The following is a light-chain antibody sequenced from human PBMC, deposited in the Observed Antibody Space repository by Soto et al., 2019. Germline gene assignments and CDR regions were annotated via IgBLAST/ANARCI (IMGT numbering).Light chain of an antibody. Sequence: EIVMTQSPATLSVSPGERATLSCRASQGVSSNLAWYQQKPGQAPRLLIYGASTRATGIPARFSGSGSGTEFTLTISSLQSEDFAVYYWQQYNNWPRTFGQGTKLEIK. CDR1: QGVSSN. CDR2: GAS. CDR3: QQYNNWPRT. V-gene: IGKV3-15*01. J-gene: IGKJ2*01.